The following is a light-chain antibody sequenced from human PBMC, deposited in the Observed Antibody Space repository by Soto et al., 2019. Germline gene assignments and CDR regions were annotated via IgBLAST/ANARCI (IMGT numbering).Light chain of an antibody. V-gene: IGKV3-15*01. CDR1: QSVSSN. J-gene: IGKJ2*01. CDR2: RAS. Sequence: EIVMTHSPATLSVSPCERATLSCRASQSVSSNLAWYQQKPGQAPRLLIYRASTRATGVPARFSGSGSGTEFTLTISSLQSEDVSVYFCQHYNFWPHTFGQGTKVDIK. CDR3: QHYNFWPHT.